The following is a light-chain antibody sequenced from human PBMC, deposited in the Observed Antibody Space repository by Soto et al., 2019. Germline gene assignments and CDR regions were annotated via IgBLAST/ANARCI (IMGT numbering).Light chain of an antibody. Sequence: DIQMTQSPSTLSVSVGDRVTITCRASQRISSWLAWYQQKPGKAPKLLIYEASSLESGVPSWFSGSGSGTEFTLTISSLQPDDFATYYCQQYNSYPWTFGQGTKVEIK. CDR2: EAS. V-gene: IGKV1-5*03. CDR1: QRISSW. CDR3: QQYNSYPWT. J-gene: IGKJ1*01.